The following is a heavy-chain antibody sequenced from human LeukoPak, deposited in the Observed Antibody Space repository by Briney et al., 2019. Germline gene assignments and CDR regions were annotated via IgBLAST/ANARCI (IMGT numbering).Heavy chain of an antibody. D-gene: IGHD3-3*01. CDR3: ARDAINFWSGYRYHDAFDI. Sequence: SQTLSLTCTVSGGSISSGSYYWSWIRQPAGKGLEWIGRIYTSGSTNYNPSLKSRVTISVDTSKNQFSLKLSSVTAADTAVYYCARDAINFWSGYRYHDAFDIWGQGTLVTVSS. CDR1: GGSISSGSYY. CDR2: IYTSGST. V-gene: IGHV4-61*02. J-gene: IGHJ3*02.